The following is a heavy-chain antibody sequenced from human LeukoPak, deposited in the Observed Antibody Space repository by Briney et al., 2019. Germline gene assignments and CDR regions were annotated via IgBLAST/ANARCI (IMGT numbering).Heavy chain of an antibody. CDR2: INPYSGGT. D-gene: IGHD6-19*01. V-gene: IGHV1-2*02. Sequence: GASVKVSCKASGYTFSDYYIHWVRQAPGQGLEWMGWINPYSGGTNYAEKFQGRVIMTRDTSITTAYMELSSLRSDDTAMYYCATLRRSGWYIGDWGQGTLVTVSS. CDR3: ATLRRSGWYIGD. CDR1: GYTFSDYY. J-gene: IGHJ4*02.